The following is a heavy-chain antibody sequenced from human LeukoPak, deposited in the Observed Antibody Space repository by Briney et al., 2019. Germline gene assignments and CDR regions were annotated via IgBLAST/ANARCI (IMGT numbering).Heavy chain of an antibody. D-gene: IGHD3-16*02. J-gene: IGHJ5*02. V-gene: IGHV4-34*01. CDR1: GGSFSGHY. CDR2: INHSGST. Sequence: SETLSLTCAVYGGSFSGHYWSWIRQPPGKGLERIGEINHSGSTNYNPSLKSRVTISVDTSKNQFSLRLSSVTAADTAVYYCARGTPTPYDYVWGSYRGQWFDPWGQGTLVTVSS. CDR3: ARGTPTPYDYVWGSYRGQWFDP.